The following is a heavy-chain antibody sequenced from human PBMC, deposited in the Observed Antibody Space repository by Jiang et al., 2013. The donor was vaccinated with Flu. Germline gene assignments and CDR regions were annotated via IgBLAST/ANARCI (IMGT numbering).Heavy chain of an antibody. J-gene: IGHJ4*02. D-gene: IGHD3-10*01. Sequence: SGAEVKKPGASVKVSCKASGYTFTSSAMTWVRQAPGQGLEWMAWISGNNGDTRYAQKFQGRVTVTTDTSTSTAYMELRSLRPDDTAVYFCAREGPPDSSGTYPNYFDYWGQGTLVTVSS. CDR1: GYTFTSSA. CDR3: AREGPPDSSGTYPNYFDY. V-gene: IGHV1-18*01. CDR2: ISGNNGDT.